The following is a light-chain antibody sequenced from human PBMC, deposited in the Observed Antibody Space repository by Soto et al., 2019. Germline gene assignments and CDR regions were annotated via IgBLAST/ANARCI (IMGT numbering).Light chain of an antibody. J-gene: IGKJ1*01. CDR2: GAS. Sequence: EIVLTQSPATLSVSPGERATLSCRASQSVRSSFLAWYQQKPGQAPRLLIYGASSRATGIPDRFSGSGSGTDFTLTISRLEPEDFAVYYCQQYGSSLVTFGQGTKVDI. CDR3: QQYGSSLVT. V-gene: IGKV3-20*01. CDR1: QSVRSSF.